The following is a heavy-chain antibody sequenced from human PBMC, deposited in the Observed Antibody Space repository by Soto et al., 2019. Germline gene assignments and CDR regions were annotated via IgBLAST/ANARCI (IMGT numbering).Heavy chain of an antibody. J-gene: IGHJ5*02. V-gene: IGHV3-11*01. CDR3: ARDTAFINSGFFDA. CDR2: ISDSGSSI. D-gene: IGHD3-22*01. Sequence: GGSLRLSCAASGFTFSDYYMNWIRQAPGKGLEWVSYISDSGSSIFYADSVKGRFTISRDSARKSLHLHMSSLRVEDTAVYYCARDTAFINSGFFDAWGQGTPVTVSS. CDR1: GFTFSDYY.